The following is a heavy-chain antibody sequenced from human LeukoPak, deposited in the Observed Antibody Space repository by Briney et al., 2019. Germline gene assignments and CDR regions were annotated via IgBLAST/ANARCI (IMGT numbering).Heavy chain of an antibody. CDR2: ISWNSGSI. J-gene: IGHJ4*02. D-gene: IGHD5-12*01. Sequence: GGSLRLSCAASGFTFDDYAMHWVRQAPGKGLEWVSGISWNSGSIGYADSVKGRFTISRDNSKNTLYLQMNSLRAEDTAVYYCAREGSGYDPRGLGYWGQGTLVTVSS. CDR3: AREGSGYDPRGLGY. CDR1: GFTFDDYA. V-gene: IGHV3-9*01.